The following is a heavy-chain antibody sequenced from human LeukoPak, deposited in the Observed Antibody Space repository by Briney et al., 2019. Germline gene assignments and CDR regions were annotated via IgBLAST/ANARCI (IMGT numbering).Heavy chain of an antibody. D-gene: IGHD3-10*01. CDR1: GFTFSSYE. V-gene: IGHV3-48*03. CDR2: ISSSGSTI. J-gene: IGHJ4*02. CDR3: ARLQWFGGYYFDY. Sequence: GGSLRLSCAASGFTFSSYEMNWVRQAPGKGLEWVSYISSSGSTIYYADSVKARFTISRDNAKNSLYLQMNSLRAEDTAVYYCARLQWFGGYYFDYWGQGTLVTVSS.